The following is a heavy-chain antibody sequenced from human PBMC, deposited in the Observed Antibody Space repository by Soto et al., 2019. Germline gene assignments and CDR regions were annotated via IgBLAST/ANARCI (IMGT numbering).Heavy chain of an antibody. Sequence: PSETLSLTCTVSGGSISSGGYYWSWIRQHPGKGLEWIGYIYYSGSTYYNPSLKSRVTISVDTSKNQFSLKLSSVTAADTAVYYCARDQVVAATHYFDYWGQGTLVTVSS. CDR3: ARDQVVAATHYFDY. CDR2: IYYSGST. D-gene: IGHD2-15*01. J-gene: IGHJ4*02. CDR1: GGSISSGGYY. V-gene: IGHV4-31*03.